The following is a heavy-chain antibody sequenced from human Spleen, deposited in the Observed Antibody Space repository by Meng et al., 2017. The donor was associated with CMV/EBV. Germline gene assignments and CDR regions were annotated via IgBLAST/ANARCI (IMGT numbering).Heavy chain of an antibody. Sequence: GESLKISCAASGFTFSSYGMHWVRQAPGKGLEWVSHISSSSSYIYYADSVKGRFTISRDNSKKSLYLQISSLTTEDTAVYYCARERPMVRGNFPHNYYGMDVWGQGTAVTVSS. CDR3: ARERPMVRGNFPHNYYGMDV. CDR1: GFTFSSYG. V-gene: IGHV3-21*01. CDR2: ISSSSSYI. D-gene: IGHD3-10*01. J-gene: IGHJ6*02.